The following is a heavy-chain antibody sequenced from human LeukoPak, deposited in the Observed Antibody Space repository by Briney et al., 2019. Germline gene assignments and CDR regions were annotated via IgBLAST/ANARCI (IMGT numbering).Heavy chain of an antibody. CDR2: INHSAST. J-gene: IGHJ4*02. CDR1: GGSFSGYY. CDR3: ARTTVTTTSAFDY. D-gene: IGHD4-17*01. V-gene: IGHV4-34*01. Sequence: PSETLSLTCAVYGGSFSGYYWTWIRQPPGKGLEWIGEINHSASTNDNPSLKSRVTISLDTSKNQFSLKLSSVTAADTAVYYCARTTVTTTSAFDYWGQGTLVTVSS.